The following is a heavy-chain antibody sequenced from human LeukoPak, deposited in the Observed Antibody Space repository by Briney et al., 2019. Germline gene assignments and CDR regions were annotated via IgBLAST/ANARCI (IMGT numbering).Heavy chain of an antibody. CDR1: GYTFTGYY. Sequence: ASVKVSCKASGYTFTGYYMHWVRQAPGQGLEWMGWINPNSGGTNYAQKFQGRVTMTRDTSISTAYMELSRLRSDDTAVYYCARTGCSSTSCYNYWGQGTLVTVSS. J-gene: IGHJ4*02. D-gene: IGHD2-2*02. V-gene: IGHV1-2*02. CDR2: INPNSGGT. CDR3: ARTGCSSTSCYNY.